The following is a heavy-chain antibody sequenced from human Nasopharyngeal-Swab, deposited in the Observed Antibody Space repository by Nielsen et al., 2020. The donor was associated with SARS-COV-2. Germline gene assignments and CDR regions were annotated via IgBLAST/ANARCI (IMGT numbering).Heavy chain of an antibody. D-gene: IGHD3-3*01. CDR1: VGTFSSYA. CDR3: ARKVLEGYYYYGMDV. CDR2: IIPIFGTA. Sequence: SVKVSCKASVGTFSSYAISWVRQAPGQGLEWMGGIIPIFGTANYAQKFQGRVTITADKSTSTAYMELSSLRSEDTAVYYCARKVLEGYYYYGMDVWGQGTTVTVSS. V-gene: IGHV1-69*06. J-gene: IGHJ6*02.